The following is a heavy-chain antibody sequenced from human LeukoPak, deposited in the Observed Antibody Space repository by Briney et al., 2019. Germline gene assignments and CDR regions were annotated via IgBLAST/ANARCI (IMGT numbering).Heavy chain of an antibody. V-gene: IGHV4-59*12. D-gene: IGHD3-16*02. Sequence: NPSETLSLTCTVSGGSISSYYWSWIRQPPGKGLEWIGYIYYSGSTNYNPSLKSRVTLSVDKSKNQFSLRLNSVTAADTAMYYCARSHDHLWGNYPDYWGQGTLVTVSS. J-gene: IGHJ4*02. CDR1: GGSISSYY. CDR2: IYYSGST. CDR3: ARSHDHLWGNYPDY.